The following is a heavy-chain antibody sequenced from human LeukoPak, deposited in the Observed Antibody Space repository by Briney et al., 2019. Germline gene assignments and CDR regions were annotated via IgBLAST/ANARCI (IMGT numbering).Heavy chain of an antibody. Sequence: PSETLSLTCAVYGGSFSGYYWSWIRQPPGKGLEWIGEINHSGSTNYNPSLKSRVTISVDTSKNQFSLKLSSVTAADTAVYYCARPGGGHSSGYYHRYWGQGTLVTVSS. J-gene: IGHJ4*02. CDR1: GGSFSGYY. D-gene: IGHD3-22*01. CDR2: INHSGST. V-gene: IGHV4-34*01. CDR3: ARPGGGHSSGYYHRY.